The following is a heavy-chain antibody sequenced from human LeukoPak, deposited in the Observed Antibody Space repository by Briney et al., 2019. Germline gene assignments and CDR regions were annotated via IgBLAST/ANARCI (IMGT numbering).Heavy chain of an antibody. Sequence: ASETLSLTCTVSGASISDTAWSWVRQSAGGGLEWIGRVFSSGGTLYNPSLNGRVTMSLDASKKQLSLKVTSVTVADTAIYYCARDDKGYFDSRWTAFDIWRQGTVVTVSS. J-gene: IGHJ3*02. V-gene: IGHV4-4*07. CDR2: VFSSGGT. CDR1: GASISDTA. D-gene: IGHD3-22*01. CDR3: ARDDKGYFDSRWTAFDI.